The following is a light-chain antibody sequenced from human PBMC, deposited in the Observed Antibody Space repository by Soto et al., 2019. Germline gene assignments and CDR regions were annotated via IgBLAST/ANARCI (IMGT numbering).Light chain of an antibody. V-gene: IGKV4-1*01. CDR2: WAS. J-gene: IGKJ1*01. CDR3: QQYYSTPPT. CDR1: QSVLYSSNNKNY. Sequence: DIVMTQSPDSLAVSLGERATINCKSSQSVLYSSNNKNYLAWYQQKPGQPPKLLIYWASTRESGVPDRFSGSGSGTDFTLNSSSLQAEDVAVYYCQQYYSTPPTFGQGTKVVIK.